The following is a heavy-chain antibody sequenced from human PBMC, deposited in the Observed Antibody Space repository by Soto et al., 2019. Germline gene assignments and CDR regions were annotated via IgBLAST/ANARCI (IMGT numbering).Heavy chain of an antibody. Sequence: PSETLSLTCTVSGAAVSSGYWSWIRQPPGKGLEWIGFMYFGGSFNYNPSLTSRVTISVETSKNQFSMKVTSVTAADTAVYYCARSYYDTTGFAVDPWGQGTLVTVSS. CDR3: ARSYYDTTGFAVDP. V-gene: IGHV4-59*02. D-gene: IGHD3-22*01. CDR2: MYFGGSF. J-gene: IGHJ5*02. CDR1: GAAVSSGY.